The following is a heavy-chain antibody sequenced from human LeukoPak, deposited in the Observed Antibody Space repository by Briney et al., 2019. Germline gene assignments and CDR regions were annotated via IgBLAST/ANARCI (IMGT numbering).Heavy chain of an antibody. D-gene: IGHD3-3*01. Sequence: GGSLRLSCAASGFTFSSYAMSWVRQAPGKGLEWVSAISGSGGSTYYADSVKGRFTIPRDNSKNTLYLQMNSLRAEDTAVYYCAKAVVYGYYDFWSGYPYFDYWGQGTLVTVSS. CDR3: AKAVVYGYYDFWSGYPYFDY. CDR2: ISGSGGST. CDR1: GFTFSSYA. V-gene: IGHV3-23*01. J-gene: IGHJ4*02.